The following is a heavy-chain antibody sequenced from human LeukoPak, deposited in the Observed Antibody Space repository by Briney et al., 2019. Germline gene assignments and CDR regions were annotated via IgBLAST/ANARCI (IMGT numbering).Heavy chain of an antibody. D-gene: IGHD3-22*01. V-gene: IGHV3-49*03. Sequence: GGSLRLSCTASGFPFGDYTMSCFRQAPGKGRGWGGLIRIKTNGGTTEYVASVKGRFTMSRDDSKSIDYLQLNSLKTEDTAVYYCTREKSYYYDTSGSDYWGQGTLVTVSS. CDR1: GFPFGDYT. CDR2: IRIKTNGGTT. J-gene: IGHJ4*02. CDR3: TREKSYYYDTSGSDY.